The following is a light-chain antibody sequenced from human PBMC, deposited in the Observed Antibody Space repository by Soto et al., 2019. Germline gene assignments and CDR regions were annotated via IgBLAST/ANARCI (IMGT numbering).Light chain of an antibody. Sequence: QSLLTQPPSVSAAPGQKVTISCSGSSSNIGNNYVSWYQQLPGTAPKLLIYDNNKRPSGIPDRFSGSKSGTSATLGITGLQTGDEADYYCGTWDSSLALYVFGTGTKLTVL. CDR1: SSNIGNNY. V-gene: IGLV1-51*01. J-gene: IGLJ1*01. CDR2: DNN. CDR3: GTWDSSLALYV.